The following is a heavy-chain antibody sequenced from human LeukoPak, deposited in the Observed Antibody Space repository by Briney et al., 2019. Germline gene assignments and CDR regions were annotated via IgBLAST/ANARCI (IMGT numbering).Heavy chain of an antibody. V-gene: IGHV1-69*05. CDR3: ARTTLGVVPAARRGNWFDP. J-gene: IGHJ5*02. CDR2: IIPIFGTA. CDR1: GYTFTGYY. D-gene: IGHD2-2*01. Sequence: GASVKVSCTASGYTFTGYYMHWVRQAPGQGLEWMGGIIPIFGTANYAQKFQGRVTITTDESPSTAYMELSSLRSEDTAVYYCARTTLGVVPAARRGNWFDPWGQGTLVTVSS.